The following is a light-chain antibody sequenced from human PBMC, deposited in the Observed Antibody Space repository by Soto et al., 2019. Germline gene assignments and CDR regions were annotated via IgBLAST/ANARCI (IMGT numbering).Light chain of an antibody. V-gene: IGLV6-57*04. Sequence: NFMLTQPHYVSESPGKTVTISCTRSSGSIASNYVQWYQQRPGSAPTTVIYEDNQRPSGVPDRFSGSIDSSSNSASLTISGVKTEDEADYYCQSYDICSLVFGGGTKLTVL. CDR1: SGSIASNY. CDR2: EDN. J-gene: IGLJ2*01. CDR3: QSYDICSLV.